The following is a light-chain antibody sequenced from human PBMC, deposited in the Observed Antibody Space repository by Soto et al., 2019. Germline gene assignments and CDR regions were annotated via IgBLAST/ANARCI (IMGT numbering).Light chain of an antibody. CDR3: CSIAGL. J-gene: IGLJ2*01. Sequence: QSALTQPRSVSGSPGQSVAISCAGTSSDVGGYNYVSWYQQYPGKAPKLIIYDVTKRPSGVPDRFSGSKSGNTASLTIAGLEADDDADYYGCSIAGLFGGGTKLTVL. V-gene: IGLV2-11*01. CDR1: SSDVGGYNY. CDR2: DVT.